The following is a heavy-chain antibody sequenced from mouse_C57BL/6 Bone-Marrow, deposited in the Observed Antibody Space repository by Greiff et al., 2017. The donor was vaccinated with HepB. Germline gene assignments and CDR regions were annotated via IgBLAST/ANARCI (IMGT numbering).Heavy chain of an antibody. V-gene: IGHV1-55*01. CDR1: GYTFTSYW. CDR2: IYPGSGST. J-gene: IGHJ2*01. CDR3: ARGGTGTYYFDY. Sequence: QVQLQQPGAELVKPGASVKMSCKASGYTFTSYWITWVKQRPGQGLEWIGDIYPGSGSTNYNEKFKSKATLTVDTSSGTAYMQLSSLTSEDSAVYYCARGGTGTYYFDYWGQGTTLTVSS. D-gene: IGHD4-1*01.